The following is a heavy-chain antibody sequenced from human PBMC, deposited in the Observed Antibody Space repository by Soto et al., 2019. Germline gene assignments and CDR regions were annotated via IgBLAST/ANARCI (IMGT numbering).Heavy chain of an antibody. Sequence: PGGSLRLSCAASGFNFNSYTINWVRQAPGKGLEWVSAISGSGGSTYYADSVKGRFTISRDTSKNTLYLQMNSLRAEDTAVYYCAKGQGVVVVAGYYYYGMDVWGQGTTVTVSS. CDR2: ISGSGGST. CDR3: AKGQGVVVVAGYYYYGMDV. V-gene: IGHV3-23*01. D-gene: IGHD2-15*01. CDR1: GFNFNSYT. J-gene: IGHJ6*02.